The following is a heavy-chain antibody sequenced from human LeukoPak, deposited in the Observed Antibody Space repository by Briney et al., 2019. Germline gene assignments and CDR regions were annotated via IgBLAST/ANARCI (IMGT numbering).Heavy chain of an antibody. Sequence: PSETLSLTCTVSGGSISSSSYYWGWIRQPPGKGLEWIGSIYYSGSTYYNPSLKSRVTISVDTSKNQFSLKLSSVTAADTAVYYCASGKLYYYGSGSFDYWGQGTLVTVSS. CDR1: GGSISSSSYY. V-gene: IGHV4-39*07. CDR2: IYYSGST. D-gene: IGHD3-10*01. J-gene: IGHJ4*02. CDR3: ASGKLYYYGSGSFDY.